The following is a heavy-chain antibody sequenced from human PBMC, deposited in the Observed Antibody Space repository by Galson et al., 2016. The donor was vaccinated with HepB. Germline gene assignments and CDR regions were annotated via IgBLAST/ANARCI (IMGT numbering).Heavy chain of an antibody. CDR1: GASISSDHW. CDR2: IFHTGLI. CDR3: VTVRAGCSSTSCYFDS. Sequence: TLSLTCAVSGASISSDHWWTWVRQFPGRGLEWIGEIFHTGLIRYNPSLKSRVTISVDKSQNQFSLRLNSVTAADTAVYYCVTVRAGCSSTSCYFDSWGQGTLVTVSS. D-gene: IGHD2-2*01. J-gene: IGHJ4*02. V-gene: IGHV4-4*02.